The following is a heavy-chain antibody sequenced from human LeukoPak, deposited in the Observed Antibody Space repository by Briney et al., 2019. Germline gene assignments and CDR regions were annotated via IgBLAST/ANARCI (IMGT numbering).Heavy chain of an antibody. CDR2: ISSSGSTI. J-gene: IGHJ4*02. CDR3: ARDSRAGFDY. D-gene: IGHD3-10*01. Sequence: PGGSLRLSCAAPGFTFSSYSMSWVRQAPGKGLEWVSYISSSGSTIYYADSVKGRLTISRDNAKNSLYLQMNSLRAEDTAVYYCARDSRAGFDYWGQGTLVTVSS. V-gene: IGHV3-48*04. CDR1: GFTFSSYS.